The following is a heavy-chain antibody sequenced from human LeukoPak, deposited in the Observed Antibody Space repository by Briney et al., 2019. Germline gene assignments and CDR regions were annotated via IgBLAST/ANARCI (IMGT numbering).Heavy chain of an antibody. V-gene: IGHV1-46*03. CDR3: ATHAGIAAAGRVFDF. CDR2: INPTSGST. D-gene: IGHD6-13*01. CDR1: GYSFTSYY. Sequence: ASVKVSCKASGYSFTSYYIHWVRRAPGQGLEWMGIINPTSGSTTYAQKFQGRVTMTRDTSTSTVYMELSSLRSEDTAVYYCATHAGIAAAGRVFDFWGQGTPVTVSS. J-gene: IGHJ4*02.